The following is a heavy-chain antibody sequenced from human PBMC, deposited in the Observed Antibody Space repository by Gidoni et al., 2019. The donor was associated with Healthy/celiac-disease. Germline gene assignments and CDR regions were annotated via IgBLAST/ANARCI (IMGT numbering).Heavy chain of an antibody. J-gene: IGHJ4*02. V-gene: IGHV1-69*01. Sequence: QVQLVQSGAEVEKPGSSVKVSCKASGGTFGSYAIRWVRQAPGQGLEWMGGIIHRFGTANYAQKFQGRVTITADESTSTAYMELGSLRSEDTAVYDCARSIAARPWPFGYWGQGTLVTVSS. D-gene: IGHD6-6*01. CDR1: GGTFGSYA. CDR2: IIHRFGTA. CDR3: ARSIAARPWPFGY.